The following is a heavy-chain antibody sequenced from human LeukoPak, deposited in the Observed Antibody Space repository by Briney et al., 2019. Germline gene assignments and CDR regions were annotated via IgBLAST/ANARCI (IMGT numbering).Heavy chain of an antibody. CDR2: ISYTGTYI. Sequence: PGGSLRLSCAASAFSLNAYNMNWVRQAPGKGLEWVSSISYTGTYIYYADSVKGRFTISRDNAQNSLYLRMNSLRAEDTAIYYCARGVPAARYYFDYWGQGTLVTVSS. D-gene: IGHD2-2*01. J-gene: IGHJ4*02. CDR3: ARGVPAARYYFDY. V-gene: IGHV3-21*04. CDR1: AFSLNAYN.